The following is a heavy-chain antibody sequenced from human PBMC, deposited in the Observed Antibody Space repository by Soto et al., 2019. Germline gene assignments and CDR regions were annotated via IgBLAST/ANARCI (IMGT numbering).Heavy chain of an antibody. V-gene: IGHV4-30-4*01. CDR2: IYYSGST. J-gene: IGHJ5*02. D-gene: IGHD3-22*01. CDR3: ARDRPNYYDSSGVWGFDP. CDR1: GGSLSSGDYY. Sequence: QVQLQESGPGLVKPSQTLSLTCAVSGGSLSSGDYYWNWISQPPGKGLEGIGYIYYSGSTYYNPSLKSRVPISVDTAKNQFSLELSSVTAAATAVYYCARDRPNYYDSSGVWGFDPWGQGALVTVSS.